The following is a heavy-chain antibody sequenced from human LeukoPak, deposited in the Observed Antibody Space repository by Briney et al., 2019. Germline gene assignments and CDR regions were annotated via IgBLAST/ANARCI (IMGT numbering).Heavy chain of an antibody. Sequence: SETLSLTCTVSGGSISSYYWSWIRQPPGKGLEWIGYIYYSGSTNYNPSLKSRVTTSVDTSKNQFSLKLSSVTAADTAVYYCARDRSKTYYYDSSGYYTGNWFDPWGQGTLVTVSS. D-gene: IGHD3-22*01. CDR3: ARDRSKTYYYDSSGYYTGNWFDP. J-gene: IGHJ5*02. CDR2: IYYSGST. V-gene: IGHV4-59*01. CDR1: GGSISSYY.